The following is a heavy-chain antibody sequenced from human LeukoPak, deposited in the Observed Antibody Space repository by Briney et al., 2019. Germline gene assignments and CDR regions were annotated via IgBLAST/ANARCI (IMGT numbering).Heavy chain of an antibody. J-gene: IGHJ5*02. CDR2: IYYSGST. Sequence: PSETLSLTCTVSGGSISSSSYYWGWIRQPPGKWLEWIGSIYYSGSTYYNPSLKSRVTISVDTSKNQFSLKLSSVTAADTAVYSCARPRVNWFDPWGQGTLVTVSS. CDR3: ARPRVNWFDP. V-gene: IGHV4-39*01. D-gene: IGHD3-10*01. CDR1: GGSISSSSYY.